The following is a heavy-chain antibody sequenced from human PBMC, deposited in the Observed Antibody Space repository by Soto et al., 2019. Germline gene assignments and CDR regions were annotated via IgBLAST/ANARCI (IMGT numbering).Heavy chain of an antibody. V-gene: IGHV3-23*01. J-gene: IGHJ4*02. CDR1: GFTFGTYA. D-gene: IGHD1-26*01. CDR2: ITGNGDST. CDR3: AKGSRSYRPYYFDY. Sequence: EVQVLESGGDLVQPGGSLRLSCIASGFTFGTYAMSWVRQAPGKGLDWVSAITGNGDSTYYAESVKGRFTISRDNSKATLFLQMNYLRADDTAVYYCAKGSRSYRPYYFDYWGQGSLVTVSS.